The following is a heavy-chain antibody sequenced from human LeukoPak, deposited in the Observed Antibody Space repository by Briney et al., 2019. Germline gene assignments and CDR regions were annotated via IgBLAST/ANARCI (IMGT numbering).Heavy chain of an antibody. Sequence: PGGSLRLSCAASGFSFSSYAMSWVRQAPGKGLEWVSAISGSGDNTYYADSVKGRFTISRDDSKNSLYLQMNSLRAEDTAVYYCAKGKDDYWGQGTLVTVSS. J-gene: IGHJ4*02. CDR1: GFSFSSYA. CDR3: AKGKDDY. V-gene: IGHV3-23*01. CDR2: ISGSGDNT.